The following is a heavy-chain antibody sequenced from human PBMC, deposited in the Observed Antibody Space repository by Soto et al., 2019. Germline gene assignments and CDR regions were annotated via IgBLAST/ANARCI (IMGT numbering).Heavy chain of an antibody. D-gene: IGHD2-2*01. CDR1: GGSISSGDYY. Sequence: PSETLSLTCTVSGGSISSGDYYWSWIRQPPGKGLEWIGYIYYSGSTYYNPSLKSRVTISVDTSKNQFSLKLSSVTAADTAVYYCARFLVPAAKGFDPWGQGTLVTVSS. J-gene: IGHJ5*02. CDR3: ARFLVPAAKGFDP. CDR2: IYYSGST. V-gene: IGHV4-30-4*01.